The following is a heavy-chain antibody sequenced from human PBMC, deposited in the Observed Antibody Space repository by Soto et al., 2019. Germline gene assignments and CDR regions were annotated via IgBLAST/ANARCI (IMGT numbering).Heavy chain of an antibody. CDR1: GFTFSSYS. D-gene: IGHD6-19*01. V-gene: IGHV3-48*01. CDR2: ISSSSSII. Sequence: EVQLVESGGDLVQRGGSLRLSCAASGFTFSSYSMNWVRQAPGKGLEWVSYISSSSSIIYYAGSVKGRFTISRDNAKNSLYLQMNSLSVEDTAVYYCARDPSSGWANFDFWGQGTLVTFSS. J-gene: IGHJ4*02. CDR3: ARDPSSGWANFDF.